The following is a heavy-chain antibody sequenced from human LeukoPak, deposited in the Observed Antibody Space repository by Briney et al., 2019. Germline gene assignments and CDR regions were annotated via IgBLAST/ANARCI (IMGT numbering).Heavy chain of an antibody. CDR3: ARAHTRYSGVDY. J-gene: IGHJ4*02. CDR2: IYYSGST. V-gene: IGHV4-39*07. Sequence: SETLSLTCTVSGGSISSSSYYWGWIRQPPGKGLEWIGSIYYSGSTNYNPSLKSRVTISVDTSKNQFSLKLSSVTAADTAVYYCARAHTRYSGVDYWGQGTLVTVSS. CDR1: GGSISSSSYY. D-gene: IGHD5-12*01.